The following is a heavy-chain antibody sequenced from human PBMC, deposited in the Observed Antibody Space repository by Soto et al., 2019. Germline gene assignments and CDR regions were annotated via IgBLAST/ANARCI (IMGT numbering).Heavy chain of an antibody. J-gene: IGHJ6*02. CDR3: AKEYYYDSSGYYPWSYYYYGMDV. Sequence: GGSLRLSCAASGFTFSSYGMHGVRQAPGKGLEWVAVISYEGSNKYYADSVKGRFTISRDNSKNTLYLQMNSLRAEDTAVYYCAKEYYYDSSGYYPWSYYYYGMDVWGQGTAVTVSS. V-gene: IGHV3-30*18. CDR2: ISYEGSNK. D-gene: IGHD3-22*01. CDR1: GFTFSSYG.